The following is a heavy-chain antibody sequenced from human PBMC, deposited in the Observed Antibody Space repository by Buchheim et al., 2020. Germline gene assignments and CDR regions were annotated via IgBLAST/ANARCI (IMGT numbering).Heavy chain of an antibody. CDR2: ITATGGTT. CDR3: AKGEYGSGLPN. D-gene: IGHD6-19*01. Sequence: EVQLLESGGGLVQPGGSLRLSCAASGFTFSTYAMNWVRQAPGKGLEWVSGITATGGTTDYADSVKGRFTISRDNSKNTLYLHMNSLRAEDTAVYYCAKGEYGSGLPNWGQGTL. CDR1: GFTFSTYA. J-gene: IGHJ4*02. V-gene: IGHV3-23*01.